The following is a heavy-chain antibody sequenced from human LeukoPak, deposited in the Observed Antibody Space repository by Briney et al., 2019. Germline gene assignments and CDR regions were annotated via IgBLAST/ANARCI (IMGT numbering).Heavy chain of an antibody. CDR1: GFTFSSYA. D-gene: IGHD3-10*01. J-gene: IGHJ4*02. CDR3: ARTTLWFGEAY. CDR2: ISYDGSNK. Sequence: GGSLRLSCAASGFTFSSYAMHWVRQAPGKGLEWVAVISYDGSNKYYADSVKGRFTISRDNAKNSLYLQMNSLRAEDTAVYYCARTTLWFGEAYWGQGTLVTVSS. V-gene: IGHV3-30*04.